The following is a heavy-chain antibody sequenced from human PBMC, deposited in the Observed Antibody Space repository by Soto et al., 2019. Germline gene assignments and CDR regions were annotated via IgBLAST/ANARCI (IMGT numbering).Heavy chain of an antibody. CDR2: ISYDGSNK. V-gene: IGHV3-30-3*01. D-gene: IGHD4-17*01. CDR1: GFTFSSYA. J-gene: IGHJ5*02. Sequence: QVQLVESGGGVVQPGRSLRLSCAASGFTFSSYAMHWVRQAPGKGLEWVAVISYDGSNKYYADSVKGRFTISRDNSKNTLYLQMNSLRAEDTAVYYCARGYGDTWGQGTLVTVSS. CDR3: ARGYGDT.